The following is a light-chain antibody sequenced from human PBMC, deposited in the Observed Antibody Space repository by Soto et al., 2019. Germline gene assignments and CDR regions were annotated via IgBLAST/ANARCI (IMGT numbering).Light chain of an antibody. Sequence: IVITQSAAPLTLSPGERATLDCRASQSVGSSLAGYQQKPGQAPRLLIYGISTRATGLPGRFCGSGFGTEFTLTISSLQSEDLAVSYCRQYDITPPVTFGQGTRLEI. CDR1: QSVGSS. CDR2: GIS. CDR3: RQYDITPPVT. V-gene: IGKV3-15*01. J-gene: IGKJ5*01.